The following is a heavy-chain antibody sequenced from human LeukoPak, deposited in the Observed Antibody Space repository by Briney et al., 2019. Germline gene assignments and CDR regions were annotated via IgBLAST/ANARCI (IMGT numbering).Heavy chain of an antibody. CDR2: INPNSGGT. CDR3: ARTYYDFWSGEPFDY. V-gene: IGHV1-2*02. Sequence: ASVKVSCEASGYTFTGYYMHWVRQAPGQGLEWMGWINPNSGGTNYAQKFQGRVTMTRDTSISTAYMELSRLRSDDTAVYYCARTYYDFWSGEPFDYWGQGTLVTVSS. D-gene: IGHD3-3*01. CDR1: GYTFTGYY. J-gene: IGHJ4*02.